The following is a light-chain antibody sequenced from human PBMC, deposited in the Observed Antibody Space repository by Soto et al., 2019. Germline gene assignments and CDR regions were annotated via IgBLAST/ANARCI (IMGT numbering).Light chain of an antibody. CDR3: QQVKSYPRT. Sequence: DIQLTQSPSFLTAAVGDRVTITCRASQGIAGSLAWYQQKPGKPPKLLIYAESTLQSGVPSRFSGSGSGTRGTLTISSLQPEDFATYYCQQVKSYPRTFGGGTRVEIK. V-gene: IGKV1-9*01. CDR1: QGIAGS. J-gene: IGKJ4*01. CDR2: AES.